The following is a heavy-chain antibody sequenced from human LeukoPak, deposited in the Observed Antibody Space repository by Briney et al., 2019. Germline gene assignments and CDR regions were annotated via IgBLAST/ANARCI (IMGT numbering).Heavy chain of an antibody. CDR3: ARDRGYCSSTSCYSSYYCYGMDV. Sequence: GRSLRLSCAASGFTFSSYAMHWVRQAPGKGLEWVAVISYDGSNKYYADSVKGRFTISRDNSKNTLYLQMNSLRAEDTAVYYCARDRGYCSSTSCYSSYYCYGMDVWGQGTTVTVSS. D-gene: IGHD2-2*01. V-gene: IGHV3-30-3*01. J-gene: IGHJ6*02. CDR1: GFTFSSYA. CDR2: ISYDGSNK.